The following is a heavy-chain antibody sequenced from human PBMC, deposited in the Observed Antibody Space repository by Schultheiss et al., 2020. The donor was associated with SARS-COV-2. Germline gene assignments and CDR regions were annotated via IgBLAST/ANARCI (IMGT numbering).Heavy chain of an antibody. J-gene: IGHJ3*02. CDR2: IYYSGST. Sequence: SETLSLTCTVSGGSISSYYWSWIRQPPGKGLEWIGSIYYSGSTNYNPSLKSRVTISVDTSKNQFSLKLSSVTAADTAVYYCARVEGIAAAGMENDAFDIWGQGTMVTVSS. V-gene: IGHV4-59*01. CDR1: GGSISSYY. CDR3: ARVEGIAAAGMENDAFDI. D-gene: IGHD6-13*01.